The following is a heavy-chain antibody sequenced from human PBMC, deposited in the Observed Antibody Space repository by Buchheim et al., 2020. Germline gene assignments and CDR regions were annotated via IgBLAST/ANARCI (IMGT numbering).Heavy chain of an antibody. V-gene: IGHV1-69*01. CDR2: IIPIFGTA. CDR3: AWGSDYYDSSGYYYEGGI. CDR1: GATFSSYA. Sequence: QVQLVQSGAEVKKPGSSVKVSCKASGATFSSYAISWVRQAPGQGLEWRGGIIPIFGTANYAQKFQGRVTITADESTSTAYMELSSLRSEETAVYYCAWGSDYYDSSGYYYEGGIWGQGTL. J-gene: IGHJ4*02. D-gene: IGHD3-22*01.